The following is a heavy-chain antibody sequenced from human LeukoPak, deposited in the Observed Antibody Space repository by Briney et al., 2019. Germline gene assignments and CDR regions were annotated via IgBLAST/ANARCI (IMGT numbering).Heavy chain of an antibody. D-gene: IGHD3-3*01. J-gene: IGHJ4*02. CDR3: ARLEERREVHY. Sequence: GGSLRLSCAASGFTVSSNYMSWVRQAPGKGLEWVSVIYSGGSTYYADSVKGRFTISRDNSKNTLYLQMNSLRAEDTAVYYCARLEERREVHYWGQGTLVTVSS. CDR1: GFTVSSNY. CDR2: IYSGGST. V-gene: IGHV3-53*01.